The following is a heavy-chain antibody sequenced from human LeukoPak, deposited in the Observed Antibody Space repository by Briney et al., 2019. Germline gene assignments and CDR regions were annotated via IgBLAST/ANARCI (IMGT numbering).Heavy chain of an antibody. Sequence: GRSLRLSCAASGFTFSSYAMHWVRQAPGKGLEWVAVTSSDGNIKYYADSVKGRFTISRDNSKNTLYLQMNSLRGEDTGVYYCARDPVPATARHFDYWGQGTLVTVSS. CDR3: ARDPVPATARHFDY. CDR1: GFTFSSYA. J-gene: IGHJ4*02. D-gene: IGHD1-1*01. V-gene: IGHV3-30-3*01. CDR2: TSSDGNIK.